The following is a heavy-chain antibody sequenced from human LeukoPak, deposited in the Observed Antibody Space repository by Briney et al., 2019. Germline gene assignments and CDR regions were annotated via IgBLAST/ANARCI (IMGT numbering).Heavy chain of an antibody. J-gene: IGHJ3*01. Sequence: SVKVSCKASGGTFSSYTISWVRQAPGQGLEWMGGIIPIFGTAHYAQRFQGRVTITADESTSTAYMELSSLRSEDTAVYYCARGGIVAAGIINNHDAFDVWGLGTMVTVSS. CDR3: ARGGIVAAGIINNHDAFDV. D-gene: IGHD6-13*01. CDR1: GGTFSSYT. V-gene: IGHV1-69*13. CDR2: IIPIFGTA.